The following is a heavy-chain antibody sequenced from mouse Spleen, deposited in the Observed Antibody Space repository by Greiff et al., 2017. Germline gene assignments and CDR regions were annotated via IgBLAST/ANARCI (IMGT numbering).Heavy chain of an antibody. CDR2: ISNLAYSI. V-gene: IGHV5-15*01. CDR3: ARKGLGQGYFDV. J-gene: IGHJ1*01. CDR1: GFTFSDYG. Sequence: EVMLVESGGGLVKPGGSLKLSCAASGFTFSDYGMAWVRQAPGKGPEWVAFISNLAYSIYYADTVTGRFTISRENAKNTLYLEMSSLRSEDTAMYYCARKGLGQGYFDVWGAGTTVTVSS. D-gene: IGHD3-3*01.